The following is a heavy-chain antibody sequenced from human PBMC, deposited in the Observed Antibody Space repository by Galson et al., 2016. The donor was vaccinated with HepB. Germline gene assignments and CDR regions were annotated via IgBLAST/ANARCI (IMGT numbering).Heavy chain of an antibody. J-gene: IGHJ4*02. V-gene: IGHV3-64D*09. CDR2: IGSDGRST. Sequence: SLRLSCAASGFSFSSYVMFWVRQAPGKGLEFVSAIGSDGRSTHYADSLRGRFTVSRDNSKNMLYLQMNSLRDEDTAVYYCVKGAGTIDYWGQGTLVIVSS. D-gene: IGHD6-19*01. CDR3: VKGAGTIDY. CDR1: GFSFSSYV.